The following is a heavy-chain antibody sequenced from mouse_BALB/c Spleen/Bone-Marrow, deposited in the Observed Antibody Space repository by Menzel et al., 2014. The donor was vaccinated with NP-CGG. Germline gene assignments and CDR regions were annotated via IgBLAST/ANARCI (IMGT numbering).Heavy chain of an antibody. CDR2: IWGDGST. CDR3: AKEGRSRSTIITTFAD. CDR1: GFSLTSYG. J-gene: IGHJ3*01. D-gene: IGHD2-12*01. Sequence: QVQLKQSGPGLVAPSQSLSITCTVSGFSLTSYGVSWVRQPPGKGLEWLGVIWGDGSTNYHSALISRLSINKDNSKSQVLLKLNSLQTDDTATYYCAKEGRSRSTIITTFADWGQGTLVTVSA. V-gene: IGHV2-3*01.